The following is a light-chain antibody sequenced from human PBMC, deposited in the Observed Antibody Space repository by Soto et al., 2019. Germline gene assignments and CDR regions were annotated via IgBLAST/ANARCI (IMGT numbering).Light chain of an antibody. V-gene: IGLV2-8*01. J-gene: IGLJ3*02. Sequence: QSVLTQPPSASGSPGQSVTISCTGSSSDVGGYNYVSWYQQHPGKAPKLLIYEVSKRPSGVPDRFSGSKSGNTASLTVSGLRAEDEADYYCTSYAGSNNVVLGGGTKVTVL. CDR3: TSYAGSNNVV. CDR1: SSDVGGYNY. CDR2: EVS.